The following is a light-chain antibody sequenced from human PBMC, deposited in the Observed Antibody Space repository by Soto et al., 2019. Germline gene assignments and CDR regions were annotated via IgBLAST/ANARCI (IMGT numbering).Light chain of an antibody. Sequence: QSALTQPPSASGSPGQSVAISCTGTSSDVGGYNFVSWYQQHPGKAPRLVIYEVTKRPSGIPDRFSGSKSGNTASLTVSGLQAEDEADYYCSSYAGNRHFYVFGTGTKLIVL. CDR2: EVT. V-gene: IGLV2-8*01. CDR3: SSYAGNRHFYV. CDR1: SSDVGGYNF. J-gene: IGLJ1*01.